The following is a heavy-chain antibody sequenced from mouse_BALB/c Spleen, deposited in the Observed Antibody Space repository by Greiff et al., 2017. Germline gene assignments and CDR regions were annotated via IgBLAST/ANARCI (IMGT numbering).Heavy chain of an antibody. CDR1: GYSITSGYY. CDR3: ASGDYFHAMDY. J-gene: IGHJ4*01. CDR2: ISYDGSN. D-gene: IGHD1-1*01. Sequence: EVQLQESGPGLVKPSQSLSLTCSVTGYSITSGYYWNWIRQFPGNKLEWMGYISYDGSNNYNPSLKNRISITRDTSKNQFFLKLNSVTTEDTATYYCASGDYFHAMDYWGQGTSVTVSS. V-gene: IGHV3-6*02.